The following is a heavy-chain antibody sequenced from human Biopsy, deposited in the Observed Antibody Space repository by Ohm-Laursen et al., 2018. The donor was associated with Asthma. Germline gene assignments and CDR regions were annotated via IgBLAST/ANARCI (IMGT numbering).Heavy chain of an antibody. CDR3: SRDTLGYYFDI. CDR1: GFAVSRDH. V-gene: IGHV3-30-3*01. Sequence: SLRLSCAASGFAVSRDHMFWVRQAPGKGLEWVAVITFDGSTQHYGDSVKGRFTISRDNSKNMLFLQMNSLRAEDTAVYYRSRDTLGYYFDIWGQGTQVTVSS. D-gene: IGHD6-13*01. CDR2: ITFDGSTQ. J-gene: IGHJ4*02.